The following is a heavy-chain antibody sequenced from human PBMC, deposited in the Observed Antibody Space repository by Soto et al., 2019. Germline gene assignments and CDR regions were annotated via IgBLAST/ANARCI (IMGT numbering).Heavy chain of an antibody. J-gene: IGHJ6*02. CDR3: AREMGYGMDV. V-gene: IGHV3-9*01. D-gene: IGHD2-8*01. CDR1: GFIFDDNA. Sequence: EVQLVESGGGLVQPGRSLRLSCVASGFIFDDNAMHWVRQAPGKGLEWVSGISLNSGSIDYADSVKGRFTISRDNAKNSLYLQMNSLRAEDTALYYCAREMGYGMDVWGQGTTVTVSS. CDR2: ISLNSGSI.